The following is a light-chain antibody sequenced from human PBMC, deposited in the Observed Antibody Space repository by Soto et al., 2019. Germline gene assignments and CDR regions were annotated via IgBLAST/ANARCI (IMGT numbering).Light chain of an antibody. CDR2: KAS. CDR1: QTISSW. J-gene: IGKJ1*01. V-gene: IGKV1-5*03. Sequence: DIQMTQSPSTLSGSVGDRVTITCRASQTISSWLAWYQQKPGKAPKLLIYKASTLKSGVPSRFSGSGSGKEFTLTISSLQADGFATYYCQHYNSDSEAFGQGTKLELK. CDR3: QHYNSDSEA.